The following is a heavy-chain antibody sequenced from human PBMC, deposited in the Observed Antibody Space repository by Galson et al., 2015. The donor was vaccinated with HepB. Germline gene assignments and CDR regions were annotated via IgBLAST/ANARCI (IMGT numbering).Heavy chain of an antibody. J-gene: IGHJ4*02. CDR3: ARDRHPWYIDF. D-gene: IGHD6-6*01. Sequence: SLRLSCAASGFTFSNYWMHWVRQAPGKGLEWVAILSYDGNNKYYTKSVKGRFTVSRENSKNTLYLQMNSLRIEDTAVYYCARDRHPWYIDFWGQGTLVTVSS. CDR1: GFTFSNYW. V-gene: IGHV3-30-3*01. CDR2: LSYDGNNK.